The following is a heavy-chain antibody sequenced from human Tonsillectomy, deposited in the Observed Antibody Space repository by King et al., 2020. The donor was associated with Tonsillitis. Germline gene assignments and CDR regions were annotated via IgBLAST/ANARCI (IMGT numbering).Heavy chain of an antibody. Sequence: VQLQESGPGLVKPSQTLSLNCTVSGGSISSGAYYWSWIRQPAGKGLEWIGRIYTSGSTNYNPSLKSRVTLSLDTSKNQYSLKRASVTAADTALYYCVREGVTVAGTRWNWFDPWGQGTLVTVSS. CDR2: IYTSGST. CDR3: VREGVTVAGTRWNWFDP. D-gene: IGHD6-19*01. J-gene: IGHJ5*02. CDR1: GGSISSGAYY. V-gene: IGHV4-61*02.